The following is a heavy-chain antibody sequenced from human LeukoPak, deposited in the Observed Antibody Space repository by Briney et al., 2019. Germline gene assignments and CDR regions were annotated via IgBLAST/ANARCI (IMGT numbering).Heavy chain of an antibody. CDR3: ARGRFGEFALDY. CDR2: IRYDGSNK. D-gene: IGHD3-10*01. V-gene: IGHV3-30*02. Sequence: LTGGSLRLSCAASGFTFSSYGMHWVRQAPGKGLEWVAFIRYDGSNKYYADSVKGRFTISRDNSKNTLYLQMNSLRAEDTAVYYCARGRFGEFALDYWGQGTLVTVSS. J-gene: IGHJ4*02. CDR1: GFTFSSYG.